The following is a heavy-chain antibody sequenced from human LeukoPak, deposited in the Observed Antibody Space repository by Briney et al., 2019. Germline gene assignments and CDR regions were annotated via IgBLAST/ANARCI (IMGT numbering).Heavy chain of an antibody. Sequence: PSETLSLTCAVYSGSFSDYYWSWIRQPPGKGLEWIGEINHSGITNYLPSLKSRATIPVDTSKNQLSLKLNSVTAADTAVYYCARMIRGVQSHLSWFDSWGQGTMVTVSS. V-gene: IGHV4-34*01. CDR1: SGSFSDYY. CDR3: ARMIRGVQSHLSWFDS. J-gene: IGHJ5*01. CDR2: INHSGIT. D-gene: IGHD3-10*01.